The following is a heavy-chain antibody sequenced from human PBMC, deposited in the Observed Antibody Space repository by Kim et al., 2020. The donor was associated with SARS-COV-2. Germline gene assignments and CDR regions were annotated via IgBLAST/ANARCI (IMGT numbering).Heavy chain of an antibody. V-gene: IGHV3-30*02. D-gene: IGHD4-17*01. CDR3: AKLATVEDF. J-gene: IGHJ4*02. Sequence: SNKYYADSVKGRFTISRDNSKNTLYLQMNSLRAEDTAVYYCAKLATVEDFWGQGTLVTVSS. CDR2: SNK.